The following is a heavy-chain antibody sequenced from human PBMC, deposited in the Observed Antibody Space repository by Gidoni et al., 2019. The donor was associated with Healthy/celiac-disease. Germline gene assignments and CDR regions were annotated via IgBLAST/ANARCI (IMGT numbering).Heavy chain of an antibody. D-gene: IGHD3-16*01. V-gene: IGHV3-48*02. J-gene: IGHJ4*02. CDR3: ARMYDYAARGYFDY. CDR2: ISSSSSTI. CDR1: GFTFSSHS. Sequence: EVQLVESGGGLVQRGGSLRLSCAASGFTFSSHSMNWVRQAPGKGLEWVSYISSSSSTIYYADSVKGRFTISRDNAKNSLYLQMNSLRDEDTAVYYCARMYDYAARGYFDYWGQGTLVTVSS.